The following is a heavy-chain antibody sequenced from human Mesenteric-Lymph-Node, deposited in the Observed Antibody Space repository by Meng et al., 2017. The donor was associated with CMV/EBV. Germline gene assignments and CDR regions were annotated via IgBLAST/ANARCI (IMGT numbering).Heavy chain of an antibody. D-gene: IGHD3-22*01. V-gene: IGHV3-48*04. J-gene: IGHJ4*02. CDR3: ARVTSGYSFDY. CDR1: GFIFSKYT. Sequence: GESLKISCAASGFIFSKYTMNWVRQAPGKGLEWVSYISSSSTTIHYADSVKGRFTISRDNAKNSLYLQMNSLRAEDTAVYYCARVTSGYSFDYWGQGTLVTVSS. CDR2: ISSSSTTI.